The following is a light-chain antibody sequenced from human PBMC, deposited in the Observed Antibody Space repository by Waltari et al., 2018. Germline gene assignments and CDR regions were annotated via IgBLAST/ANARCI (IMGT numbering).Light chain of an antibody. V-gene: IGKV1-5*03. CDR1: QSVSW. CDR2: EAS. J-gene: IGKJ2*03. Sequence: GDTVTITCRASQSVSWLAWYQQKPGEVPKLLIYEASTLERGVPSRFSGRGSGTEFTLTISSLQPDDFATFFCQQYDTYSPHSFGQGTKLEIK. CDR3: QQYDTYSPHS.